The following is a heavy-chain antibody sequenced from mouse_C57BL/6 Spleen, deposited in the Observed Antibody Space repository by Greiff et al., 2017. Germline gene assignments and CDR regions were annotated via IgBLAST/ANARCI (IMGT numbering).Heavy chain of an antibody. V-gene: IGHV1-82*01. Sequence: VQLQQSGPELVKPGASVKISCKASGYAFSSSWMNWVKQRPGKGLEWIGRIYPGAGDTNYNGKFKGKATLTADKSSSTAYMQLSSLTSEDSAVYFGARWGEIYYGNYDYLDYWGQGTTLTVSS. CDR1: GYAFSSSW. CDR2: IYPGAGDT. CDR3: ARWGEIYYGNYDYLDY. D-gene: IGHD2-1*01. J-gene: IGHJ2*01.